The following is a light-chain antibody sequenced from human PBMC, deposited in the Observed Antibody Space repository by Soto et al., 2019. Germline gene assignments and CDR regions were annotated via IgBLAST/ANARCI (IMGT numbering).Light chain of an antibody. CDR3: TSYTRSALYV. CDR1: SSDVGGYNY. V-gene: IGLV2-14*01. J-gene: IGLJ1*01. Sequence: QSALTQPASVSGSPGQSITISCTGTSSDVGGYNYVSWYQQHPGKAPKLMIYDVNDRPSGVAARFSASKSDNTASLTISGLQAEDEADYYCTSYTRSALYVFGTGTKLTVL. CDR2: DVN.